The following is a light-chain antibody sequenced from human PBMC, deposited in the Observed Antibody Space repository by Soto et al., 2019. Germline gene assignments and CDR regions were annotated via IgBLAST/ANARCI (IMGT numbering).Light chain of an antibody. Sequence: EIVLTQSPATLSLSPGERATLSCRASQSVSSYLAGYQQKPGQAPRLLIYDASNRATGIPARFSGSGSGTDFTLTISSLEPEDFAVYYCQQRSNWPPSLTFGGGTKVEIK. CDR2: DAS. J-gene: IGKJ4*01. CDR1: QSVSSY. V-gene: IGKV3-11*01. CDR3: QQRSNWPPSLT.